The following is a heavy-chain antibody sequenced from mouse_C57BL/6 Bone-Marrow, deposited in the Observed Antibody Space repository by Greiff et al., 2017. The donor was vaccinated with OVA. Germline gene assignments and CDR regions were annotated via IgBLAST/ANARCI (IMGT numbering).Heavy chain of an antibody. D-gene: IGHD2-10*02. V-gene: IGHV1-64*01. J-gene: IGHJ4*01. CDR2: IHPNSGST. CDR1: GYTFTSYW. CDR3: ALVNYYAMDY. Sequence: QVQLQQPGAELVKPGASVKLSCKASGYTFTSYWMHWVKQRPGQGLEWIGMIHPNSGSTNYNEKFKSKATLTVDKSSSTAYMQLSSLTSEDFAVYYCALVNYYAMDYWGQGTSVTVSS.